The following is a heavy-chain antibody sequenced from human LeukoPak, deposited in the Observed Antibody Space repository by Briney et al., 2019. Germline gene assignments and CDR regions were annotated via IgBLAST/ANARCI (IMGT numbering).Heavy chain of an antibody. D-gene: IGHD4-17*01. CDR1: GYSISSGYY. Sequence: KASETLSLTCTVSGYSISSGYYWGWIRQPPGQGLEWVGSIYHSGSTYYNPSLKSRVTISVDTSKNQFSLKLSSVTAADTAVYYCARDSAVTTPDWFDPWGQGTLVTVSS. CDR3: ARDSAVTTPDWFDP. CDR2: IYHSGST. J-gene: IGHJ5*02. V-gene: IGHV4-38-2*02.